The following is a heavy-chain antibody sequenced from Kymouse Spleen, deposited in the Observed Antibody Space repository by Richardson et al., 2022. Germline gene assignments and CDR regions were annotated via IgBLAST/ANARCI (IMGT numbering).Heavy chain of an antibody. CDR3: AKAETGTRGYYYGMDV. V-gene: IGHV3-30*18. D-gene: IGHD1-7*01. J-gene: IGHJ6*02. CDR2: ISYDGSNK. Sequence: QVQLVESGGGVVQPGRSLRLSCAASGFTFSSYGMHWVRQAPGKGLEWVAVISYDGSNKYYADSVKGRFTISRDNSKNTLYLQMNSLRAEDTAVYYCAKAETGTRGYYYGMDVWGQGTTVTVSS. CDR1: GFTFSSYG.